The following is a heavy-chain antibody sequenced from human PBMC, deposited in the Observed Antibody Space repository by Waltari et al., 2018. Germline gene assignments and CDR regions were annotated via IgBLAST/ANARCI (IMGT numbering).Heavy chain of an antibody. CDR1: GGSISSSSYY. J-gene: IGHJ6*02. CDR3: AGPPVTTSYYYYGMDV. Sequence: QLQLQESGPGLVKPSETLSLTCTVSGGSISSSSYYWGWSRQPPGKGLEWIGSIYYSGSTYYNPSLKSRVTISVDTSKNQFSLKLSSVTAADTAVYYCAGPPVTTSYYYYGMDVWGQGTTVTVSS. CDR2: IYYSGST. D-gene: IGHD4-17*01. V-gene: IGHV4-39*07.